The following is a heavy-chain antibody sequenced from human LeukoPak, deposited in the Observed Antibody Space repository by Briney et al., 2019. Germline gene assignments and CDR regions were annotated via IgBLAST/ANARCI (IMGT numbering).Heavy chain of an antibody. CDR3: ARGDGYYDSSGYFDY. Sequence: GGSLRLSCAASGFTFSSYSMNWVRQAPGKGLEWVSSISSSSSYIYYADSVKGRFTISRDNAKNSLYLQMNSLRAEDMAVYYCARGDGYYDSSGYFDYWGQGTLVTVSS. J-gene: IGHJ4*02. V-gene: IGHV3-21*01. CDR2: ISSSSSYI. D-gene: IGHD3-22*01. CDR1: GFTFSSYS.